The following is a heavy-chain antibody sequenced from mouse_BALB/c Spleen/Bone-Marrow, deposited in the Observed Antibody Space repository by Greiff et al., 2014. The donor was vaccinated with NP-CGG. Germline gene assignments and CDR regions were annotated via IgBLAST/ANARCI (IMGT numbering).Heavy chain of an antibody. CDR1: GYSFTGYY. CDR2: INPYNGGT. J-gene: IGHJ3*01. Sequence: EVQLQQSGPELVKPGPSVKISCKASGYSFTGYYMHWVKQSHGKSLEWIGEINPYNGGTNYNQKFKGKATLTVDTSSSTAFMELHSLTSEDALVYYCARQLYGNYAYWGQGTLVTVSA. D-gene: IGHD2-10*02. V-gene: IGHV1S30*01. CDR3: ARQLYGNYAY.